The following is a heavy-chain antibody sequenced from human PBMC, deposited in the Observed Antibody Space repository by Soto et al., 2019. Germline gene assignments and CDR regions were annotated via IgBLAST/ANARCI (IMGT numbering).Heavy chain of an antibody. CDR2: ISSSSSTI. D-gene: IGHD6-13*01. Sequence: EVQLVESGGGLVQPGGSLRLSCAASGFTFSSYSMNWVRQAPGKGLEWVSYISSSSSTIYYADSVKGRFTISRDNAKTSLYLQMNSLRDEDTAVYYCARDRGIAGDYYYGMDVWGQGTTVTVSS. CDR3: ARDRGIAGDYYYGMDV. CDR1: GFTFSSYS. J-gene: IGHJ6*02. V-gene: IGHV3-48*02.